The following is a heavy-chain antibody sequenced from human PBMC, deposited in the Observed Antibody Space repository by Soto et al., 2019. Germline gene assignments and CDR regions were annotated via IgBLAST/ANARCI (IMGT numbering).Heavy chain of an antibody. J-gene: IGHJ5*02. Sequence: QVQLVESGGGVVQPGRSLRLSCAASGFTFSSYAMHWVRQAPGKGLEWVAVISYDGSNKYYADSVKGRFTISRDNSKNTLYLQKNSLRAEDTAVYYCARVDTAMVWFWFDPWGQGTLVTVSS. CDR1: GFTFSSYA. CDR3: ARVDTAMVWFWFDP. V-gene: IGHV3-30-3*01. CDR2: ISYDGSNK. D-gene: IGHD5-18*01.